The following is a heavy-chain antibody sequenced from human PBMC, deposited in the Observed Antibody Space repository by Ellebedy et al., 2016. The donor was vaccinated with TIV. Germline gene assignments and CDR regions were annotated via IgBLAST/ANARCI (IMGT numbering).Heavy chain of an antibody. CDR1: DNSFTRFG. J-gene: IGHJ6*02. D-gene: IGHD1-26*01. CDR2: VSGYNGNT. CDR3: ARVARELLRGGVYDMDV. V-gene: IGHV1-18*04. Sequence: AASVKVSCKAYDNSFTRFGFTWVRQAPGQGLEWMGWVSGYNGNTNYEQKFDDRVTMTRDKSTRTANMELRRLRSDDTAVYYCARVARELLRGGVYDMDVWGQGTTVTVSS.